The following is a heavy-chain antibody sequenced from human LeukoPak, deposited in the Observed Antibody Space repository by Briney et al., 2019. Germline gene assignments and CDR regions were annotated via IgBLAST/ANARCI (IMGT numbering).Heavy chain of an antibody. CDR1: GFTFSSYA. J-gene: IGHJ4*02. Sequence: GXSLRLXCAASGFTFSSYAMRWVRQAPGKGLEWVSAISGSGGSTYYADSVKGRFTISRDNSKNTLYLQMNSLRAEDTAVYYCAKWYQLLTYFDYWGQGTLVTVSS. D-gene: IGHD2-2*01. CDR3: AKWYQLLTYFDY. CDR2: ISGSGGST. V-gene: IGHV3-23*01.